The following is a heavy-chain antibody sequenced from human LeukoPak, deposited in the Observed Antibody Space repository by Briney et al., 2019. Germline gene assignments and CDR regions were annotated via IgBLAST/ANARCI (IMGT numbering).Heavy chain of an antibody. J-gene: IGHJ4*02. CDR3: ARVNGDYERGGAPDY. Sequence: GESLRLSCAASGFTFSTYTMNWVRQAPGKGLEWVSSISSSSIYIYYTDSVKGRFTISRDNARNLVYLQMNNLRAEDTAVYYCARVNGDYERGGAPDYWGQGTLVTVSS. CDR2: ISSSSIYI. D-gene: IGHD4-17*01. V-gene: IGHV3-21*01. CDR1: GFTFSTYT.